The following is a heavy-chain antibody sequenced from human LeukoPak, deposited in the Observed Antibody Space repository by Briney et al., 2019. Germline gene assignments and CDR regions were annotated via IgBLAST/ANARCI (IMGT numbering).Heavy chain of an antibody. CDR3: ARDGRWGWAYDILTGYYSHAEYFQH. CDR1: GFTFSSYA. Sequence: PGGSLRLSCAASGFTFSSYAMSWVRQAPGKGLEWVSAISGSGGSTYYADSVKGRFTISRDNSKNTLYLQMNSLRAEDTAVYYCARDGRWGWAYDILTGYYSHAEYFQHWGQGTLVTVSS. J-gene: IGHJ1*01. V-gene: IGHV3-23*01. CDR2: ISGSGGST. D-gene: IGHD3-9*01.